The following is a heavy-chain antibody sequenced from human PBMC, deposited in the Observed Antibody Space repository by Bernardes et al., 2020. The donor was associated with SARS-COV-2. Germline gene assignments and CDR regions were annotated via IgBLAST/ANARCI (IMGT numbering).Heavy chain of an antibody. CDR2: ISPSSSQI. D-gene: IGHD2-2*01. V-gene: IGHV3-21*04. CDR1: GFTLTISN. CDR3: ARGVVPSAIGWIDL. Sequence: GGSLRLSCVASGFTLTISNMHWVRQAPGKGLEWVSSISPSSSQIYYADSVKGRFTISRDNTKNSPYLQMNSLRAEDTAVYYCARGVVPSAIGWIDLWGQGVLVTVSS. J-gene: IGHJ5*02.